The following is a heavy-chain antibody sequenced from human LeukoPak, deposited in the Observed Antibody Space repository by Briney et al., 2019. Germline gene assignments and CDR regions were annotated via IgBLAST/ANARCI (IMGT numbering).Heavy chain of an antibody. J-gene: IGHJ3*02. CDR1: GFTFSSYS. Sequence: GGSLRLSCAASGFTFSSYSMNWVRQAPGKGLEWVSSISSSSGYIYYADSVKGRFTISRDNAKNSLYLQMNSLRAEDTAVYYCARPRIAARRFDAFDIWGQGTMVTVSS. D-gene: IGHD6-6*01. CDR3: ARPRIAARRFDAFDI. CDR2: ISSSSGYI. V-gene: IGHV3-21*01.